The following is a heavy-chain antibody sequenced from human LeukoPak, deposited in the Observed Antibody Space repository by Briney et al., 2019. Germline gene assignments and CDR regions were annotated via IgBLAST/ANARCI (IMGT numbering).Heavy chain of an antibody. CDR3: ASGTRLSSGWYWDIYYYYYMDV. CDR2: IYTSGST. V-gene: IGHV4-4*07. Sequence: SETLSLTCTVSGGSISSYYWSWIRKPAGKGLEWIGRIYTSGSTNYNPSLKSRVTISVDTSKNQFSLKLSSVTAADTAVYYCASGTRLSSGWYWDIYYYYYMDVWGKGTTVTVSS. CDR1: GGSISSYY. J-gene: IGHJ6*03. D-gene: IGHD6-19*01.